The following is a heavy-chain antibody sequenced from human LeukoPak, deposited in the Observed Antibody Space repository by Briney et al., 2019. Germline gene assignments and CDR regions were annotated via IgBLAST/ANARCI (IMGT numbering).Heavy chain of an antibody. CDR2: MNPNSGNT. CDR3: ARDLRYFDWLLYRNYCYYGMDV. V-gene: IGHV1-8*01. J-gene: IGHJ6*02. D-gene: IGHD3-9*01. Sequence: ASVKLSCNASGHTFTSYDINSVRQATGQGREWMGWMNPNSGNTGYAQKFQGRGTMTRNTSISTAYMELSSLRCEDTAVYYCARDLRYFDWLLYRNYCYYGMDVWGQGTTVSVSS. CDR1: GHTFTSYD.